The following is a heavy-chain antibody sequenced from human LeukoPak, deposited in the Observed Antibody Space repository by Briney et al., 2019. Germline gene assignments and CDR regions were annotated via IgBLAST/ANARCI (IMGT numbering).Heavy chain of an antibody. CDR3: ARGGGYCSGGSCYSGAPLDY. CDR1: GGSISSGGYS. CDR2: IYHSGST. J-gene: IGHJ4*02. Sequence: SETLYLTCAVSGGSISSGGYSWSWIRQPPGKGLEWIGYIYHSGSTYYNPSLKSRVTISVDRSKNQFSLKLSSVTAADTAVYYCARGGGYCSGGSCYSGAPLDYWGQGTLVTVSS. V-gene: IGHV4-30-2*01. D-gene: IGHD2-15*01.